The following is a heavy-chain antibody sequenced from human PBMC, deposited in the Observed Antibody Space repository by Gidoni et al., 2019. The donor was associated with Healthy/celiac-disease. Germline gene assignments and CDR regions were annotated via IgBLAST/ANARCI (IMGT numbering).Heavy chain of an antibody. Sequence: EVQLLESGGGLVQPGGSLRRSCAASGFTFSSYAMSWVRQAPGKGLEWVSAISGSGGSTYYADSVKGRFTISRDNSKNTLYLQMNSLRAEDTAVYYCAKWEMATTTPGEIDYWGQGTLVTVSS. CDR3: AKWEMATTTPGEIDY. D-gene: IGHD1-1*01. CDR1: GFTFSSYA. V-gene: IGHV3-23*01. CDR2: ISGSGGST. J-gene: IGHJ4*02.